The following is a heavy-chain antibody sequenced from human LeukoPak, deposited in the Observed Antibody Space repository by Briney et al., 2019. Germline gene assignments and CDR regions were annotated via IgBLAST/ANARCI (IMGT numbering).Heavy chain of an antibody. J-gene: IGHJ3*02. CDR1: GFTVSSNY. D-gene: IGHD3-22*01. Sequence: GGSLRLSCAASGFTVSSNYMSWVRQAPGKGLEWVSVIYSGGSTYYADSVKGRFTISRDNSKNTLYLQMNSLRAEDTAVYYCAKGPSGYYYDSSDAFDIWGQGTMVTVSS. CDR2: IYSGGST. CDR3: AKGPSGYYYDSSDAFDI. V-gene: IGHV3-53*01.